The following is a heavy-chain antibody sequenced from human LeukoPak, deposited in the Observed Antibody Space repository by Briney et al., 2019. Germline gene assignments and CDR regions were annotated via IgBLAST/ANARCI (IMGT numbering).Heavy chain of an antibody. Sequence: SETLSLTCSVSAFSSCGYCWGWHAHPAGKGLEWIGRISTRGNTNYNPSLKSRVTMSVDTSKTQSSLKLSSVTAADTAVYYCARGHGDPRFDYWGQGTLVTVSS. J-gene: IGHJ4*02. CDR1: AFSSCGYC. CDR3: ARGHGDPRFDY. V-gene: IGHV4-4*07. D-gene: IGHD4-17*01. CDR2: ISTRGNT.